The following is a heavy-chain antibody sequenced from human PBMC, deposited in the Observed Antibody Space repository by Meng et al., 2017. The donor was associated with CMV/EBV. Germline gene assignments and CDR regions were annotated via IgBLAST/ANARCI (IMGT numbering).Heavy chain of an antibody. CDR1: GFTFSSYN. Sequence: GESLMISCAAAGFTFSSYNMNWVRQAPGKGLEWVSSISSSSSYIYYADSVKGRFAITRDNDKNSLYLQMNSLRAEDTAVYYCARDLVSTSHYGMDVWGQGTTVTVSS. J-gene: IGHJ6*02. V-gene: IGHV3-21*01. D-gene: IGHD2-2*01. CDR2: ISSSSSYI. CDR3: ARDLVSTSHYGMDV.